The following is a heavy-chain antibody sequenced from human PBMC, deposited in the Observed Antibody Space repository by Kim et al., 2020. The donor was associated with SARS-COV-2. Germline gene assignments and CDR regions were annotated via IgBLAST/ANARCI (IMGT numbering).Heavy chain of an antibody. CDR1: GFSFGDYA. D-gene: IGHD2-15*01. CDR2: CSWNSGYI. Sequence: GGSLRLSCAASGFSFGDYAMHWVRQAPGKGLEWVSGCSWNSGYIGYADSVKGRVTISRDNAKNSLYLQMNSLRAEDTALYYCAKDLPRYCSGGSCYSSSFDYWGQGTLVTVSS. CDR3: AKDLPRYCSGGSCYSSSFDY. V-gene: IGHV3-9*01. J-gene: IGHJ4*02.